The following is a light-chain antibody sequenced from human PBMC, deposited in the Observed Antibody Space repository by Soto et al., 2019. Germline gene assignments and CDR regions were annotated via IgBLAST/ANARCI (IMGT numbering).Light chain of an antibody. CDR1: RDDVGGYNY. Sequence: QSVLTQRPSASGSPGQSVTISCAGTRDDVGGYNYVSWYQHHPGKAPKLLIYEVTKRPSGVPDRFSGSKSGNTAYLTVSGLRAEDEARYYCSSYVVSNVVFFGGGTKLTVL. CDR3: SSYVVSNVVF. J-gene: IGLJ2*01. CDR2: EVT. V-gene: IGLV2-8*01.